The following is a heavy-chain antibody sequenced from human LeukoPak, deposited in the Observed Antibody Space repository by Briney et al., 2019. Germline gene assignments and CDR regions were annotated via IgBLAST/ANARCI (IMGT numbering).Heavy chain of an antibody. Sequence: GGSLRLSCAASGFTFSSYWMSWVRQALGKGLEWVANIKQDGSEKYYVDSVKGRFTISRDNAKNSLYLQMNSLRAEDTAVYYCARGVPMTGYYAFDIWGQGTMVTVSS. D-gene: IGHD3-9*01. CDR3: ARGVPMTGYYAFDI. V-gene: IGHV3-7*01. J-gene: IGHJ3*02. CDR2: IKQDGSEK. CDR1: GFTFSSYW.